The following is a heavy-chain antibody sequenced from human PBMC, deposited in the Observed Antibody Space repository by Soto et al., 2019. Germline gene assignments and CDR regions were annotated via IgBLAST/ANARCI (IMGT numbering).Heavy chain of an antibody. CDR1: GGSISSSSYY. V-gene: IGHV4-39*01. Sequence: SETLSLTCTVSGGSISSSSYYWGRNSKPPGKGLEWIGSIYYSGSTYYNPSLKSRVTISVDTSKNQFSLKLSSVTAADTAVYYCARTGSSSSQGYYYYYGMDVWGQGTTVTVSS. CDR3: ARTGSSSSQGYYYYYGMDV. J-gene: IGHJ6*02. D-gene: IGHD6-6*01. CDR2: IYYSGST.